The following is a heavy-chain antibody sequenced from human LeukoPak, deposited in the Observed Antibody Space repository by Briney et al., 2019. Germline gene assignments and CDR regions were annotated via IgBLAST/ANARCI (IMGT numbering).Heavy chain of an antibody. CDR3: ATGGFGEFDPNAFDI. CDR2: FDPEDGET. Sequence: ASVKVSCKVPGYTLTELSMHWVRQAPGKGLEWMGGFDPEDGETIYAQKFQGRVTMTEDTSTDTAYMELSSLRSEDTAVYYCATGGFGEFDPNAFDIWGQGTMVTVSS. D-gene: IGHD3-10*01. V-gene: IGHV1-24*01. CDR1: GYTLTELS. J-gene: IGHJ3*02.